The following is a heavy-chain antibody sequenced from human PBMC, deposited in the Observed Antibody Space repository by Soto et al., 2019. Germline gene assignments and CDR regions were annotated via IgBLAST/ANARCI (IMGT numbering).Heavy chain of an antibody. CDR3: ARQKSSSSDGFDS. Sequence: QVQPQESGPGLVKPSQTLSLTCTVSGGSIDNDDYYWNWIRQSPGQGLEWIGYIYYSGRTYYNPSLKSRVTMSVDTSKNQYSLKVQAVTAADTAVYYGARQKSSSSDGFDSWGQGAQVTVSS. CDR1: GGSIDNDDYY. V-gene: IGHV4-30-4*01. J-gene: IGHJ4*02. D-gene: IGHD6-6*01. CDR2: IYYSGRT.